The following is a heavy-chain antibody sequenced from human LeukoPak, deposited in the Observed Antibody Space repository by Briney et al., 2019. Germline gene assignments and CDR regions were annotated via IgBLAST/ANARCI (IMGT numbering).Heavy chain of an antibody. CDR1: GFTFSRYY. CDR3: ALCSLRYSSGWYVFDY. V-gene: IGHV3-74*01. J-gene: IGHJ4*02. Sequence: PGGSLRLSCAASGFTFSRYYMHWVRQAPGKGLVWVSRINSDGSGTTYADSVKGRFTVSRDNAKNTLYLQMNSLRAEDTAVYYCALCSLRYSSGWYVFDYWGQGTLVTVSS. D-gene: IGHD6-19*01. CDR2: INSDGSGT.